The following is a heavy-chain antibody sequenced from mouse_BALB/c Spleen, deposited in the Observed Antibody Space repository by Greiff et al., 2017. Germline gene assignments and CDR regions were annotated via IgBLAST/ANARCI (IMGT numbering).Heavy chain of an antibody. CDR1: GYSITSDYA. CDR2: ISYSGST. Sequence: DVKLQESGPGLVKPSQSLSLTCTVTGYSITSDYAWNWIRQFPGNKLEWMGYISYSGSTSYNPSLKSRISITRDTSKNQFFLQLNSVTTEDTATYYCARSYGSRGYAMDYWGQGTSVTVSS. V-gene: IGHV3-2*02. J-gene: IGHJ4*01. D-gene: IGHD1-1*01. CDR3: ARSYGSRGYAMDY.